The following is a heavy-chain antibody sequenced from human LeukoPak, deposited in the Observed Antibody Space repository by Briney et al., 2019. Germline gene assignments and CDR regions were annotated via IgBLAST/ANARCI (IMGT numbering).Heavy chain of an antibody. J-gene: IGHJ5*02. CDR3: TKDPNGDYVGALDP. D-gene: IGHD4-17*01. Sequence: GGSLRLSCEASGFTFSSFAMTWVRQAPGKGLEWVSSITGSHGRTYNTDSVKGRFTISRDNSQNTLYLQMNSLRAEDTAVYYCTKDPNGDYVGALDPWGQGTLVTASS. CDR2: ITGSHGRT. CDR1: GFTFSSFA. V-gene: IGHV3-23*01.